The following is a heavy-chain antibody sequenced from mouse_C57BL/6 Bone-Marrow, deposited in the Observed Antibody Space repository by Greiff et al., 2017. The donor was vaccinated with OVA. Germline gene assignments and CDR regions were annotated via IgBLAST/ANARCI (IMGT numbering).Heavy chain of an antibody. CDR1: GFTFSSYA. J-gene: IGHJ1*03. D-gene: IGHD2-4*01. V-gene: IGHV5-4*03. CDR2: ISDGGSYT. Sequence: EVMLVESGGGLVKPGGSLKLSCAASGFTFSSYAMSWVRQTPEKRLEWVATISDGGSYTYYPDNVKGRFTISRDNAKNNLYLQMSHLKSEDTAMYYCARNNMITTSKRYWWYFDVWGTGTTVTVSS. CDR3: ARNNMITTSKRYWWYFDV.